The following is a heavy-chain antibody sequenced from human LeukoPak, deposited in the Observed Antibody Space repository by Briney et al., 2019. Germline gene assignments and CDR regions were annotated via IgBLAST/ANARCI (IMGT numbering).Heavy chain of an antibody. CDR1: GGTFSSYA. V-gene: IGHV1-69*05. CDR2: IIPIFGTA. Sequence: GASVKVSCKASGGTFSSYAISWVRQAPGQGLEWMGGIIPIFGTANYAQKFQGRVTITTDESTSTAYMELSSLRSEDTAVYYCARDGGAPAAILYYWGQGTLVTVSS. J-gene: IGHJ4*02. CDR3: ARDGGAPAAILYY. D-gene: IGHD2-2*01.